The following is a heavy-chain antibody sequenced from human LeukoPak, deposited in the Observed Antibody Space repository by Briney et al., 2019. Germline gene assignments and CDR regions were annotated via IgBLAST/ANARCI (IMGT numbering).Heavy chain of an antibody. Sequence: SETLSLTCAVYGGSFSGYYWSWIRQPPGKGLEWIGYIYYSGSTNYNPSLKSRVTISVDTSKNQFSLKLSSVTAADTAVYYCARGGYCSGGSCYEDYWGQGTLATVSS. V-gene: IGHV4-59*01. J-gene: IGHJ4*02. CDR1: GGSFSGYY. D-gene: IGHD2-15*01. CDR3: ARGGYCSGGSCYEDY. CDR2: IYYSGST.